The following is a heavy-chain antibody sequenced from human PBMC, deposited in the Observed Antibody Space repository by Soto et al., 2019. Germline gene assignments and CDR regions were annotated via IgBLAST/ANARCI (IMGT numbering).Heavy chain of an antibody. CDR2: NYYSGST. Sequence: SETLSLTCTVSGGSISSYYWSWLRQPPGKGLEWIGYNYYSGSTNYNPSLKSRVTITVDTPKNQFSLKLSSVTAADTAVYYCARVRGSGMKSRGFYGMDVWGQGTTVTVSS. CDR3: ARVRGSGMKSRGFYGMDV. D-gene: IGHD3-10*01. CDR1: GGSISSYY. J-gene: IGHJ6*02. V-gene: IGHV4-59*01.